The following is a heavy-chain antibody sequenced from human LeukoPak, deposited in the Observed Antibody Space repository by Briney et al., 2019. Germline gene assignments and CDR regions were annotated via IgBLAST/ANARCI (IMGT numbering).Heavy chain of an antibody. Sequence: PGGSLRLSCAASGFTFSSYAMSWVRQAPGKGLEWVSAISGSGGSTYYADSVKGRFTISRDNSKNTLYLQMNSLSAEDTAVYYCAKDEGATGWFGSPGNWFDPWGQGTLVTVSS. V-gene: IGHV3-23*01. CDR1: GFTFSSYA. CDR3: AKDEGATGWFGSPGNWFDP. CDR2: ISGSGGST. J-gene: IGHJ5*02. D-gene: IGHD3-10*01.